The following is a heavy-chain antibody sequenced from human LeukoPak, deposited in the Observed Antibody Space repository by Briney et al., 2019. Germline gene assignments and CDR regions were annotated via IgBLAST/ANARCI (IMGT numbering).Heavy chain of an antibody. D-gene: IGHD6-19*01. CDR1: GYSFTSYW. CDR3: ARDVGSSGPYYYYYVDV. Sequence: GESLKISCKGSGYSFTSYWIGWVCQMHGKGLEWMGISYPGDSDTRYSPSFQGQVPISADKSISTAYLQWSSLKASDTAMYYCARDVGSSGPYYYYYVDVWGKGTTVTVSS. J-gene: IGHJ6*03. V-gene: IGHV5-51*01. CDR2: SYPGDSDT.